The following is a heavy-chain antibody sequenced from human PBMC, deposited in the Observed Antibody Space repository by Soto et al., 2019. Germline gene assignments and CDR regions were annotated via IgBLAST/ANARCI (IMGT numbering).Heavy chain of an antibody. CDR1: GGSISSYY. V-gene: IGHV4-59*01. CDR2: IYYTGST. D-gene: IGHD4-17*01. CDR3: ARGGTYGDSLDF. J-gene: IGHJ4*02. Sequence: PSETLSLTCTVSGGSISSYYWTWIRQSPGKGLEWIGYIYYTGSTKYSPSLKSRVTISLGTSRNQFSLNLSSVTAADTAVYFCARGGTYGDSLDFWGQGTLVTVSS.